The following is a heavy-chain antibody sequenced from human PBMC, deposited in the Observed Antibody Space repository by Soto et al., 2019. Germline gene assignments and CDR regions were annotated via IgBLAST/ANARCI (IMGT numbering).Heavy chain of an antibody. CDR2: MYHSGST. Sequence: PSETLSLTCTVAGGTISSGGYFWGWIRQHPGKGLEWIGYMYHSGSTYYNPSLKSRVTISVDTSKNQLSLNLTSVTAADTAVYYCARVTYYGYYFDYWGQGTLVTVSS. D-gene: IGHD2-21*01. V-gene: IGHV4-31*03. J-gene: IGHJ4*02. CDR3: ARVTYYGYYFDY. CDR1: GGTISSGGYF.